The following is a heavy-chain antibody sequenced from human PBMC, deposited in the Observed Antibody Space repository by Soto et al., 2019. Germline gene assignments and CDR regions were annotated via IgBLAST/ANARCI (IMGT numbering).Heavy chain of an antibody. CDR3: AKMSSENYYDPVFS. D-gene: IGHD3-22*01. V-gene: IGHV3-11*01. CDR2: ISSSGNTI. J-gene: IGHJ4*02. CDR1: GFTFSDYY. Sequence: QVQLVESGGGLVKTSGSLRIACAASGFTFSDYYMSWVRQAPGKGLEWVSYISSSGNTIYYADSVKGRFTISRDNAKNSVYLQMNSVRAVGTALYFCAKMSSENYYDPVFSWGQGTLVTVSS.